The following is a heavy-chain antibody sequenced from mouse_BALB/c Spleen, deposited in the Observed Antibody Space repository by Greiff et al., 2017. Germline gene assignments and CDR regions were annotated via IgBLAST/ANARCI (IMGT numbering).Heavy chain of an antibody. J-gene: IGHJ4*01. Sequence: EVQLVESGGGLVKPGGSLKLSCAASGFTFSDYYMYWVRQTPEKRLEWVATISDGGSYTYYPDSVKGRFTISRDNAKNNLYLQMSSLKSEDTAMYYCARDYYGTSYYYAMDYWGQGTSVTVSS. CDR2: ISDGGSYT. CDR1: GFTFSDYY. D-gene: IGHD1-1*01. CDR3: ARDYYGTSYYYAMDY. V-gene: IGHV5-4*02.